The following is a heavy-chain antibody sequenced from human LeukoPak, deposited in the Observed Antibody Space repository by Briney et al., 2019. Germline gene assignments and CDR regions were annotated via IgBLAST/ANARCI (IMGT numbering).Heavy chain of an antibody. D-gene: IGHD3-3*01. J-gene: IGHJ4*02. CDR3: AREFPYDFWSGYSLQDYFDY. Sequence: GGSLRLSCAASGFTFSSYAMSWVRQAPGKGLEWVSAISGSGGSTYYADSVKGRFTISRDNAKNSLYLQMNSLRAEDTAVYYCAREFPYDFWSGYSLQDYFDYWGQGTLVTVSS. CDR2: ISGSGGST. V-gene: IGHV3-23*01. CDR1: GFTFSSYA.